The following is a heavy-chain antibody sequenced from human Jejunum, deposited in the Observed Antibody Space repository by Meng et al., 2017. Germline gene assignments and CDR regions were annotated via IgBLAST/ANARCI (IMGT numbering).Heavy chain of an antibody. CDR1: GGSISTSSYY. D-gene: IGHD3-22*01. Sequence: QLQLQESGPGLVKPSETLSLTCTVSGGSISTSSYYWGWIRQAPGKGLEWIGNIYYSGSTYYNSSLKSRVTISVDTSKNQFSLTLSAVTAADTAVYYCARSPQYYGSSGFAFDPWGQGTLVTVSS. CDR3: ARSPQYYGSSGFAFDP. V-gene: IGHV4-39*01. CDR2: IYYSGST. J-gene: IGHJ5*02.